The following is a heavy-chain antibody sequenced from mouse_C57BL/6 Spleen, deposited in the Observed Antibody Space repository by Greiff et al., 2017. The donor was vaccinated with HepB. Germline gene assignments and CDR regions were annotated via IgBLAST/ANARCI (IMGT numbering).Heavy chain of an antibody. CDR1: GFTFSSYA. J-gene: IGHJ2*01. CDR3: ARVITTIDY. CDR2: ISDGGSYT. V-gene: IGHV5-4*03. D-gene: IGHD2-4*01. Sequence: EVMLVESGGGLVKPGGSLKLSCAASGFTFSSYAMSWVRQTPEKRLEWVATISDGGSYTYYPDNVKGRFTISRDNAKNHLYLQMSHLKSEDTAMYYCARVITTIDYWGQGTTLTVSS.